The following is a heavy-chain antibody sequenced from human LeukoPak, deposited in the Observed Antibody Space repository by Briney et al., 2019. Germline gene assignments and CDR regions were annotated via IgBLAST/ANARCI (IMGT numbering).Heavy chain of an antibody. J-gene: IGHJ4*02. CDR3: AKEKIGYSSSWYYFDY. CDR2: IRYDGSNK. D-gene: IGHD6-13*01. Sequence: GGSLRLSCAASGFTFSSYGMHWVRQAPGKGLEWVACIRYDGSNKYYADSVKGRFTISRDNSKNTLYLQMNSLRAEDTAVYYCAKEKIGYSSSWYYFDYWGQGTLVTVSS. CDR1: GFTFSSYG. V-gene: IGHV3-30*02.